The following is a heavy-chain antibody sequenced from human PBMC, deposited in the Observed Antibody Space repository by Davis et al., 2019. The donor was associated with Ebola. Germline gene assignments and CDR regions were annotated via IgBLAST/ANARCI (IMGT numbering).Heavy chain of an antibody. D-gene: IGHD2-2*01. CDR2: IYYSGST. CDR1: GVSISSSY. Sequence: SETLSLTCTVSGVSISSSYWSWIRPPPGKGLAWIGYIYYSGSTNYNPSLKSRVTISVDTSKNQFSLKLSSVTAADTAVYYCARAIVVAPFDPWGQGTLVTVSS. V-gene: IGHV4-59*01. CDR3: ARAIVVAPFDP. J-gene: IGHJ5*02.